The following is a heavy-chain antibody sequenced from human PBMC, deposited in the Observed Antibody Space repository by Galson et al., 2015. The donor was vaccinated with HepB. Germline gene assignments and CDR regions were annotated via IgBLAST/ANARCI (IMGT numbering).Heavy chain of an antibody. CDR1: GYTFITYG. V-gene: IGHV1-18*01. D-gene: IGHD3-22*01. Sequence: SVKVSCKASGYTFITYGISWVRQAPGQGLEWMGWISPYSGNTNYAQKVQGRVTMTTDTSTSTAYMELRSLRSDDTAVYYCERGGGFYDSSGPLNYWGQGTLVTVSS. CDR3: ERGGGFYDSSGPLNY. CDR2: ISPYSGNT. J-gene: IGHJ4*02.